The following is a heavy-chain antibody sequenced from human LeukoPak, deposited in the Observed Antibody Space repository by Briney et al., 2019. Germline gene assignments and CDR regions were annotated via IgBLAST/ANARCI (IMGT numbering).Heavy chain of an antibody. D-gene: IGHD3-22*01. CDR1: GFTFSSYT. Sequence: GGSLRLSCAASGFTFSSYTMHWIRQAPGKGLEWVSYISSSSSTIYYADSVKGRFTISRDNAKNSLYLQMNSLRAEDTAVYYCARGSTYYDSSGQVPFDYWGQGTLVTVSS. V-gene: IGHV3-48*01. CDR2: ISSSSSTI. J-gene: IGHJ4*02. CDR3: ARGSTYYDSSGQVPFDY.